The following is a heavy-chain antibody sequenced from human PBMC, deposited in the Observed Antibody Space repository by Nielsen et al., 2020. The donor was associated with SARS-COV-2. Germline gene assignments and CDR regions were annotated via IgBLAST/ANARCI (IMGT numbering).Heavy chain of an antibody. CDR2: IKQFGST. J-gene: IGHJ6*03. Sequence: SETLSLTCAVYGGSFSGYYWSWIRQPPGKGLEWIGEIKQFGSTKYNPSLKSRVTMSLDTSNKQISLRLSSVTAADTAVYYCARGEMASYGYFYYYYMDVWGKGTTVTVSS. V-gene: IGHV4-34*01. CDR1: GGSFSGYY. CDR3: ARGEMASYGYFYYYYMDV. D-gene: IGHD2-8*01.